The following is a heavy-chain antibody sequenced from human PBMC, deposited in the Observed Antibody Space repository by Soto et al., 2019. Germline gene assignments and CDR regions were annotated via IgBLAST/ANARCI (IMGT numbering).Heavy chain of an antibody. CDR1: GFAVTSSY. CDR2: IYSGRDT. CDR3: ARHVGAYWYFDL. J-gene: IGHJ2*01. V-gene: IGHV3-66*04. Sequence: EVQLVESGGGLVQPGGSLRLSCTASGFAVTSSYMGWVRRAPGKGLEWVSSIYSGRDTYYADSVRGRFTSTTDNSMDTLYLQMNFLRVDDTAIYYCARHVGAYWYFDLWGRGTLVTVS. D-gene: IGHD3-16*01.